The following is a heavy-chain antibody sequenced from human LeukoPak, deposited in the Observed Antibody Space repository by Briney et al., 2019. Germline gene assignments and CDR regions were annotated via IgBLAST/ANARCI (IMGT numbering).Heavy chain of an antibody. J-gene: IGHJ4*02. CDR1: GGSMRNSY. CDR2: LFTTGST. D-gene: IGHD6-19*01. CDR3: ARHGYSSGWTWDDY. Sequence: RASETLSLTCTVSGGSMRNSYWSWIPQPAGKGLEWVGRLFTTGSTNYNPSLKSRVTMSIDTSKNQFSLKLSSVTAADTAVYYCARHGYSSGWTWDDYWGQGTLVTVSS. V-gene: IGHV4-4*07.